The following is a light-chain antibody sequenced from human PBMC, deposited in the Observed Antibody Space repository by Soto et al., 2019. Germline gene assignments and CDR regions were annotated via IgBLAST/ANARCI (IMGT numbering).Light chain of an antibody. CDR3: SSYTSDSSYV. CDR2: AVS. CDR1: SSDVGLYDY. V-gene: IGLV2-14*01. Sequence: QSVLAQPASVSVSPGQSITISCTGTSSDVGLYDYVSWYQQHPGKAPKLIIYAVSNRPSGVSNRFSASKSGNTASLFISGLQAEDEADYYCSSYTSDSSYVFGSGTKVTVL. J-gene: IGLJ1*01.